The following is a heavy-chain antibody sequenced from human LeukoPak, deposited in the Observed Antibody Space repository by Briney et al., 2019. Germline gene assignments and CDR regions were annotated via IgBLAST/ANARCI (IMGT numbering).Heavy chain of an antibody. CDR1: GHSFSNHW. CDR3: TRRPYGGSPNWFDP. Sequence: GESLKISCEASGHSFSNHWIGWVRQMPGKGLEWMGIINLGDSDTQYSPSFQGQVTISLDKSINTAYLQWRSLKASDTAMYYCTRRPYGGSPNWFDPWGQGTLVTVSS. J-gene: IGHJ5*02. CDR2: INLGDSDT. V-gene: IGHV5-51*01. D-gene: IGHD1-26*01.